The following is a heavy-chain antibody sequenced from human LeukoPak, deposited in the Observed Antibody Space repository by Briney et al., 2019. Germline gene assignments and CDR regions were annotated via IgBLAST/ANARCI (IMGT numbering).Heavy chain of an antibody. CDR1: GGSISSSNW. V-gene: IGHV4-4*02. D-gene: IGHD2-2*01. CDR3: ATSGSTSSYGMDV. CDR2: IYHSGST. J-gene: IGHJ6*02. Sequence: PSGTLSRTCAVSGGSISSSNWWSWVRQPPEKGREGIGEIYHSGSTNYNPSLKSRVTISVDKSKNQFSLKLSSVTAADTAVYYCATSGSTSSYGMDVWGQGTTVTVSS.